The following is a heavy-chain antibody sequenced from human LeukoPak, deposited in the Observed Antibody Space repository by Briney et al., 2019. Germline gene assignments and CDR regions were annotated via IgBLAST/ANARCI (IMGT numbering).Heavy chain of an antibody. CDR2: ISAYNGNT. Sequence: ASVKVSCKASSYTFTSYGISSVRQAPGQGLEWMGWISAYNGNTNYAQKLQGRVTMTTDTSTSTAYMELRSLRSDDTAVYYCARVLATLGYCSSTSCYLEGYGMDVWGQGTTVTVSS. CDR3: ARVLATLGYCSSTSCYLEGYGMDV. V-gene: IGHV1-18*01. CDR1: SYTFTSYG. D-gene: IGHD2-2*03. J-gene: IGHJ6*02.